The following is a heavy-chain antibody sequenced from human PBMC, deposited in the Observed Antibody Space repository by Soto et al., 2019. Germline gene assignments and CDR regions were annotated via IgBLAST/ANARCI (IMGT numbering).Heavy chain of an antibody. CDR1: GFTFSRDW. D-gene: IGHD5-18*01. CDR3: ARGDTPMITGMDSFDI. Sequence: GGSLRLSCAASGFTFSRDWMNWVRQAPGKGLEWVANRKQDGTEKNYVDSVKGRFTISRDNARKSLYLQMDSLRAEGTAVDFCARGDTPMITGMDSFDIWGQGTMVTVSS. CDR2: RKQDGTEK. J-gene: IGHJ3*02. V-gene: IGHV3-7*01.